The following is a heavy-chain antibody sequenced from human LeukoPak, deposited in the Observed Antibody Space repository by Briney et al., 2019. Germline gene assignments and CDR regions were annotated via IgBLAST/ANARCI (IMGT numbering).Heavy chain of an antibody. CDR1: GFTVSSNS. CDR2: ISSSSSTI. J-gene: IGHJ3*02. V-gene: IGHV3-48*01. D-gene: IGHD3-22*01. Sequence: GGSLRLSCTVSGFTVSSNSMSWVRQAPGKGLEWVSYISSSSSTIYYADSVKGRFTISRDNAKNSLYLQMNSLRAEDTAVYYCARERPSYYYDSSGYSDAFDIWGQGTMVTVSS. CDR3: ARERPSYYYDSSGYSDAFDI.